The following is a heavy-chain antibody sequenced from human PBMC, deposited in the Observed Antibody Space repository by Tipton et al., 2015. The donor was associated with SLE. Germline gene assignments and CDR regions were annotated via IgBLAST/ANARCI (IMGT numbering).Heavy chain of an antibody. CDR1: GGSISSGGYS. V-gene: IGHV4-30-2*01. Sequence: TLSLTCAVSGGSISSGGYSWSWLRQPPGMGLEWIGYIYYSGTTSYNSSFKSRVTVSMDTSRNQVSLKLLSVTAADTAVYYCARGDMTSRSLDYWGQGALVTVSS. CDR2: IYYSGTT. J-gene: IGHJ4*02. CDR3: ARGDMTSRSLDY. D-gene: IGHD2-15*01.